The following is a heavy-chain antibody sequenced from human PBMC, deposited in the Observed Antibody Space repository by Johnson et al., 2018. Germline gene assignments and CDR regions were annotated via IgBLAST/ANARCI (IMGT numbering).Heavy chain of an antibody. Sequence: EVQLVESGGGLVQSGRSLRLSCAASGFTFDDYAMHWVRQAPGKGLEWVSGISWNSGSKGDAASVKGRFTISRDNAKNSLYLQMNSLRAEDTALYYCAKPPVGWLGEGAEYFQHWGQGTLVTVSS. V-gene: IGHV3-9*01. CDR3: AKPPVGWLGEGAEYFQH. J-gene: IGHJ1*01. CDR1: GFTFDDYA. D-gene: IGHD3-3*01. CDR2: ISWNSGSK.